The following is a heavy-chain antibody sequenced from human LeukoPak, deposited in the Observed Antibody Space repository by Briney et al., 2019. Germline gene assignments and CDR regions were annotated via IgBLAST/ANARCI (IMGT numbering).Heavy chain of an antibody. CDR3: AKDQDDRDGYNYGAFDI. V-gene: IGHV3-43*02. Sequence: GGSLRLSCAASGFTFDDYAMHWVRQAPGKGLEWVSLISGDGGSTYYADSVKGRFTISRDNSKNSLYLQMNSLGTEDTALYYCAKDQDDRDGYNYGAFDIWGQGTMVTVSS. J-gene: IGHJ3*02. D-gene: IGHD5-24*01. CDR1: GFTFDDYA. CDR2: ISGDGGST.